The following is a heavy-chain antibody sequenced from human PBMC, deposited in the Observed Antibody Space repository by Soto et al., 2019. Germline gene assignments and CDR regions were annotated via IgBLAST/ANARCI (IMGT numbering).Heavy chain of an antibody. Sequence: TFSGYKMNSVRQAPGKGLECVSSIPSGTTYIYYEDSVKGRFTISRENAKNSLFLQMNSLRVEDTAVYYCARGYDSSAGDYWGQATLVTISS. CDR2: IPSGTTYI. D-gene: IGHD3-22*01. CDR3: ARGYDSSAGDY. V-gene: IGHV3-21*01. J-gene: IGHJ4*02. CDR1: TFSGYK.